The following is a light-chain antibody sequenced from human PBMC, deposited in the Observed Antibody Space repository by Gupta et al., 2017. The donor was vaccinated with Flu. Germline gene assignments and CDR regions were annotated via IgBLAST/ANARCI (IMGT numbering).Light chain of an antibody. Sequence: SITIVCAGTKSDIGSDNSVSWYQQRPGGVPKLVISEVTGRPSDISDRFSGSKSGNTASLTISGLHIEDEATYYCSSYTDRNIWVFGGGTNLTVL. CDR1: KSDIGSDNS. J-gene: IGLJ3*02. CDR3: SSYTDRNIWV. CDR2: EVT. V-gene: IGLV2-14*01.